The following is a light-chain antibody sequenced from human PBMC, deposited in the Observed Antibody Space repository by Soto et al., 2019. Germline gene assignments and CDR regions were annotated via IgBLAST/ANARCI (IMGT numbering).Light chain of an antibody. J-gene: IGKJ1*01. CDR2: GAS. V-gene: IGKV3-20*01. CDR1: QSVSSY. CDR3: QQYGSSTRT. Sequence: EIVLTQSPATLSLSPGERATLSCRASQSVSSYLAWYQQKPGQAPRLLIYGASSRATGIPARFSGSGSGTDFTLTISSLEPEDFAVYYCQQYGSSTRTFGQGTKVDIK.